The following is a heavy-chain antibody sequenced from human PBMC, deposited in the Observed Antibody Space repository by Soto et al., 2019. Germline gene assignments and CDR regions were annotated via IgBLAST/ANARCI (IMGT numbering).Heavy chain of an antibody. Sequence: SVKVSCKASGGTFSSYAISWVRQAPGQGLEWMGGIIPIFGAANYAQKFQGRVTITADESTSTAYMELSSLRSEDTAVYYCARDGDTAMASYYYYGMDVWGQGTTVTVSS. CDR3: ARDGDTAMASYYYYGMDV. CDR2: IIPIFGAA. CDR1: GGTFSSYA. D-gene: IGHD5-18*01. J-gene: IGHJ6*02. V-gene: IGHV1-69*13.